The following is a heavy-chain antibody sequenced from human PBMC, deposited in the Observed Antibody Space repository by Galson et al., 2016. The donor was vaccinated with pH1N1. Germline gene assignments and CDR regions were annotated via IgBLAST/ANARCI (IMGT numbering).Heavy chain of an antibody. CDR2: IDWDDDK. D-gene: IGHD4-17*01. Sequence: PALVKPTQTLTLTCTFSGFSLSTSGMCVSWIRQPPGKALEWLALIDWDDDKYYSTSLKTRLTISKDTSKNLVVLTMTNMDPVDTPTYYCARLDYGDYSGYFEYWGQGTLVTVSS. CDR3: ARLDYGDYSGYFEY. CDR1: GFSLSTSGMC. V-gene: IGHV2-70*01. J-gene: IGHJ4*02.